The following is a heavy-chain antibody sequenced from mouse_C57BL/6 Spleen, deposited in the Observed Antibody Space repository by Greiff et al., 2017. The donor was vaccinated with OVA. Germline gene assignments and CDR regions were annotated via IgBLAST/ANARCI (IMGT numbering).Heavy chain of an antibody. V-gene: IGHV14-2*01. D-gene: IGHD1-1*01. CDR3: ARWTTVYAMDY. CDR2: IDPEDGDT. J-gene: IGHJ4*01. Sequence: VQLQQSGAELVKPGASVKLSCTASGFNIKDYYMHWVKQRTEQGLEWIGRIDPEDGDTKYAPKFQGKATITADTSSNTAYLQLSSLTSEDTAVYYCARWTTVYAMDYWGQGTSVTVSS. CDR1: GFNIKDYY.